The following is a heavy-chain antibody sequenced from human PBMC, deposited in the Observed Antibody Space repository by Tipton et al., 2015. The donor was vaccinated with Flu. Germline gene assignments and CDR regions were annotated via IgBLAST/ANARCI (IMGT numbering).Heavy chain of an antibody. CDR2: IYNSQYT. CDR1: GGSIGSYY. D-gene: IGHD4-11*01. Sequence: TLSLTCTVSGGSIGSYYWNWIRQPPGKGLEWIGYIYNSQYTKYNPSLKSRVTISVDTSKKQFSLEMRSVTAADTAVYYCARRDFSNYVSDPKNWFDRWGQGTLVTVSS. J-gene: IGHJ5*02. CDR3: ARRDFSNYVSDPKNWFDR. V-gene: IGHV4-4*09.